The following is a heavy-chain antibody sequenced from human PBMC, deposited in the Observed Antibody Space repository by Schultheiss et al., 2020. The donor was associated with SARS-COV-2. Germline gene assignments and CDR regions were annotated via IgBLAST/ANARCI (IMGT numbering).Heavy chain of an antibody. CDR1: GFTFSSYA. J-gene: IGHJ6*03. CDR3: TPQLGPFYYYYYLDV. V-gene: IGHV3-15*01. Sequence: GGSLRLSCAASGFTFSSYAMSWVRQAPGKGLEWVGRIKSKTDGGTIDYAAPVKGRFTISRDDSKTTLYLQMNSLKTEDTAIYYCTPQLGPFYYYYYLDVWGKGTTVTVSS. CDR2: IKSKTDGGTI. D-gene: IGHD1-1*01.